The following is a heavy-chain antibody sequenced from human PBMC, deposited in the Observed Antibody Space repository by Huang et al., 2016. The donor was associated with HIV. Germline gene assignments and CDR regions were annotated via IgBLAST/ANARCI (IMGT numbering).Heavy chain of an antibody. CDR3: ARHREGPVAYYSGWGSHLNYMDV. CDR1: GGSIRSSDYH. J-gene: IGHJ6*03. V-gene: IGHV4-39*01. Sequence: QLLLQESGPGLVKPSEALALTCAVSGGSIRSSDYHGGWIRQPPGKGLEWIGSIYYKGSTHYSPSLKSRVTIAVDTSKNLFFLNLTSMTAADTAVDYGARHREGPVAYYSGWGSHLNYMDVWGRGRTVVVSS. CDR2: IYYKGST. D-gene: IGHD3-10*01.